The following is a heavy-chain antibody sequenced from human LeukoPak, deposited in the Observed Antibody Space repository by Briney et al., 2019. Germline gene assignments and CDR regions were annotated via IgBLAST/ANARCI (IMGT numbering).Heavy chain of an antibody. J-gene: IGHJ3*02. CDR1: GFTFSDYY. Sequence: GRSLRLSCAASGFTFSDYYMSWIRQAPGKGLEWVSYISSSGSTIYYADSVKGRFTISRDNAKNSLYLQMNSLRAEDTAVYYCARETGTTSEAFDIWGQGTMVTVSS. D-gene: IGHD1-1*01. V-gene: IGHV3-11*01. CDR2: ISSSGSTI. CDR3: ARETGTTSEAFDI.